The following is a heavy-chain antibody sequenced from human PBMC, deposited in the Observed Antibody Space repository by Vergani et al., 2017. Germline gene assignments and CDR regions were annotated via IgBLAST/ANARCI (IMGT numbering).Heavy chain of an antibody. CDR1: GGSISSYY. Sequence: QVQLQESGPGLVKPSETLSLTCTVSGGSISSYYWSWIRQPAGNGLEWIGRIYTSGSTNYNPSLKSRVTMSVDTSKNQFSLKLSSVTAADTAVYYCARDYCSSTSCFLDYWGQGTLVTVSS. CDR3: ARDYCSSTSCFLDY. J-gene: IGHJ4*02. CDR2: IYTSGST. V-gene: IGHV4-4*07. D-gene: IGHD2-2*01.